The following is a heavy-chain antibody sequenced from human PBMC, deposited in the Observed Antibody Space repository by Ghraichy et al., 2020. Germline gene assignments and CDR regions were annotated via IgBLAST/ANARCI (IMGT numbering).Heavy chain of an antibody. CDR2: INHSGST. CDR1: GGSFSGYY. J-gene: IGHJ4*02. V-gene: IGHV4-34*01. CDR3: ARDLYEYSSSSSGY. D-gene: IGHD6-6*01. Sequence: SETLSLTCAVYGGSFSGYYWSWIRQPPGKGLEWIGEINHSGSTNYNPSLKSRVTISVDTSKNQFSLKLSSVTAADTAVYYCARDLYEYSSSSSGYWGQGTLVTVSS.